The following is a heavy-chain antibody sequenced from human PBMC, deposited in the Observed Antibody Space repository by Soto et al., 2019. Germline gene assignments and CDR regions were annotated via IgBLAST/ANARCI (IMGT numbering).Heavy chain of an antibody. V-gene: IGHV3-30*03. Sequence: QVQLVESGGGVVQPGRSLRLSCAASGFTFSTYGIHWVRQAPGKGLEWVAVISYDGSNKYYADSVKCRFTISRDNSKNTVSLQMNSLRAEDTALYYCAGIAAVTYWGQGTLVTVSS. CDR3: AGIAAVTY. J-gene: IGHJ4*02. D-gene: IGHD6-13*01. CDR2: ISYDGSNK. CDR1: GFTFSTYG.